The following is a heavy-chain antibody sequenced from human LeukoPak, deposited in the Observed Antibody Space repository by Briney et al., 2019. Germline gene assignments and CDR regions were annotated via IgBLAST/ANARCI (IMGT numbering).Heavy chain of an antibody. Sequence: TGGSLRLSCAASGFTFSDYYMSWLRQAPGKGLEWVSYISSSGSTIYYADSVKGRFTISRDNAKNSLYLQMNSLRAEDTAVYYCAREGVATIYLDYWGQGTLVTVSS. CDR1: GFTFSDYY. V-gene: IGHV3-11*01. D-gene: IGHD5-12*01. CDR2: ISSSGSTI. J-gene: IGHJ4*02. CDR3: AREGVATIYLDY.